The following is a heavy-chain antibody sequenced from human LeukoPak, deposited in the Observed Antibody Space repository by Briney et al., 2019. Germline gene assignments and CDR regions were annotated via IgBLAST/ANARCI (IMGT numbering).Heavy chain of an antibody. Sequence: SETLSLTCTVSGGSISSSSYYWGWIRQPPGKGLEWIGSIYYSGSTYYNPSLKSRVTISVDTSNNQFSLKLSSVTDAATAVYYCAVQTEASVLPDPAFYIWGQGTMVTVSS. CDR3: AVQTEASVLPDPAFYI. CDR1: GGSISSSSYY. CDR2: IYYSGST. D-gene: IGHD2-15*01. V-gene: IGHV4-39*01. J-gene: IGHJ3*02.